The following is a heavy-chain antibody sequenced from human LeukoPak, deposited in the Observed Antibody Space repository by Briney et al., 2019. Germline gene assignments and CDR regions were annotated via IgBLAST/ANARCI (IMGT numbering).Heavy chain of an antibody. CDR3: ARGSSRWSHRNAYYSGMDV. CDR2: IYPGDSDT. J-gene: IGHJ6*02. V-gene: IGHV5-51*01. Sequence: GESLKISCKGSGYSFTYYWIGWVRQMPGKGLEWMGIIYPGDSDTRYNPSFQGQVTVSADKSISTAYLQWSSLKASDTGMYYCARGSSRWSHRNAYYSGMDVWGQGTTVTVSS. D-gene: IGHD6-13*01. CDR1: GYSFTYYW.